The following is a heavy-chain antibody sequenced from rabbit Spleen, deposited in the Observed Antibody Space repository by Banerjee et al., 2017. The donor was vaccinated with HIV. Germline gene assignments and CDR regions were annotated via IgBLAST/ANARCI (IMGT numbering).Heavy chain of an antibody. V-gene: IGHV1S45*01. Sequence: QEQLEESGGDLVKPEASLTLTCTASGVSFTSNYYMCWVRQAPGKGLEWIACIDTGGSGNTWYASWVNGRFTIFKSSSTTVTLQMTSLTVADTATYFCARDTSSSFSSYGMDLWGQGTLVTVS. D-gene: IGHD1-1*01. J-gene: IGHJ6*01. CDR3: ARDTSSSFSSYGMDL. CDR1: GVSFTSNYY. CDR2: IDTGGSGNT.